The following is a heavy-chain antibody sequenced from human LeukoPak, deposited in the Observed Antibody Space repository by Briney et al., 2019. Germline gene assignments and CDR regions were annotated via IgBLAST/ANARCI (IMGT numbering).Heavy chain of an antibody. Sequence: PGGSLRLSCAASGFTFSSYSMNWVRQAPGKGLEWVSYISTSSSTIYYADSVKGRFTISRDNAKNSLYLEMNSLRAEDTAVYYCARVPYGSGSYVDYWGQGTLVTVSS. D-gene: IGHD3-10*01. CDR2: ISTSSSTI. CDR1: GFTFSSYS. V-gene: IGHV3-48*04. CDR3: ARVPYGSGSYVDY. J-gene: IGHJ4*02.